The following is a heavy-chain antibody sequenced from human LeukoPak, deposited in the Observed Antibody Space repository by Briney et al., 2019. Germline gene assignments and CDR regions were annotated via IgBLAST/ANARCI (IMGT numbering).Heavy chain of an antibody. CDR3: ATTYYYDSSGYYLNNWFDP. CDR2: INHSGST. CDR1: GGSFSGYY. V-gene: IGHV4-34*01. J-gene: IGHJ5*02. D-gene: IGHD3-22*01. Sequence: SETLSLTCAVSGGSFSGYYWSWIRQPPGKGLEWIGEINHSGSTNYNPSLKSRVTISVDTSKNQFSLKLSSVTAADTAVYYCATTYYYDSSGYYLNNWFDPWGQGTLVNVSS.